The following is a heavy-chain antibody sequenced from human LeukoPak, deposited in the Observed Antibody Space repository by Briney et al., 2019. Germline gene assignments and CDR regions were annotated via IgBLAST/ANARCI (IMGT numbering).Heavy chain of an antibody. J-gene: IGHJ4*02. CDR1: GGSISSGGYS. V-gene: IGHV4-31*03. D-gene: IGHD3-22*01. CDR2: IYYSGTT. Sequence: PSETLSLTCTVSGGSISSGGYSWSWIRQHPGKGLEWIGYIYYSGTTYYNPSLRSRVTISVDTSKNQFSLRLSSVTAADTAVFYCARASDYYYFDYWGQGTLVTVSS. CDR3: ARASDYYYFDY.